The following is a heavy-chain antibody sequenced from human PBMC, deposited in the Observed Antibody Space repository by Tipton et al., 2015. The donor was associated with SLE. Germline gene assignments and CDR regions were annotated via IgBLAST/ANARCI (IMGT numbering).Heavy chain of an antibody. D-gene: IGHD3-22*01. CDR1: GGSISSHY. Sequence: TLSLTCTVSGGSISSHYWSWIRQPPGKGLEWIGYIYYSGRTNYNPSLKSRVTISVDTSKNQFSLKLSSVTAADTAVYYCARVPYYYDSSGYSYYFDYWGQGTLVTVSS. CDR2: IYYSGRT. J-gene: IGHJ4*02. V-gene: IGHV4-59*11. CDR3: ARVPYYYDSSGYSYYFDY.